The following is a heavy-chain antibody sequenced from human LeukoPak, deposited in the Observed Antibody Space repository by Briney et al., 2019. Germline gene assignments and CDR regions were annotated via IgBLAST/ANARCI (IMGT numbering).Heavy chain of an antibody. CDR1: GFTFSSYG. V-gene: IGHV3-7*01. CDR3: ARRSVAGSLDY. J-gene: IGHJ4*02. D-gene: IGHD6-19*01. CDR2: TKEDGGEK. Sequence: GGSLRLSCAASGFTFSSYGMHWVRRAPGKGLEWVANTKEDGGEKYYVDSVKGRFTISRDNAENSLYLQMNSLRAEDTAVYYCARRSVAGSLDYWGQGTLVTVSS.